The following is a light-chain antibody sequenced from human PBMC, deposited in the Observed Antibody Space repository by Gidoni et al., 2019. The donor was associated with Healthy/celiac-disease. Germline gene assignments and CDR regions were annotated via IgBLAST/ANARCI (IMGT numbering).Light chain of an antibody. CDR2: GAS. CDR3: QQYGSSPWT. V-gene: IGKV3-20*01. J-gene: IGKJ1*01. Sequence: ELVLTQSPGTLSVSPGERATLSCRASQSVSSSYLAWYQQKPGQAPRLLIYGASSRATGIPDRFSGSGSGTDFTLTISRLEPEDFAVYYCQQYGSSPWTFGQETKVEIK. CDR1: QSVSSSY.